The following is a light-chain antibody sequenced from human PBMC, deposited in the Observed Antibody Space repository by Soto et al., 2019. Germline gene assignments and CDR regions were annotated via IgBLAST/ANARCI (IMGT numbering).Light chain of an antibody. CDR1: QTISTW. J-gene: IGKJ1*01. CDR3: QQYGSSRQT. Sequence: DIQVTQSPPTLSASVGDRVTITCRASQTISTWMAWYQQKPGKAPKLLVYDASTLQSGVASRFSGSGSGTEFTLIISGLQPEDFAVYYCQQYGSSRQTFGQGTKVDI. CDR2: DAS. V-gene: IGKV1-5*01.